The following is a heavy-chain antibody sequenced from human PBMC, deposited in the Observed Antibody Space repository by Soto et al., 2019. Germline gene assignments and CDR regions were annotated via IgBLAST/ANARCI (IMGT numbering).Heavy chain of an antibody. D-gene: IGHD6-13*01. V-gene: IGHV4-61*08. CDR1: GGSVSTGVHY. Sequence: QVQLQESGPGLVKPSETLSLTCTVSVSGGSVSTGVHYWSWIRQPPGKGLEWIGYIYYSGSTNYNPSLKSRVTISVDSSKNQFSLKLTSVTAADTAVYYCARGYYTSWYWFDRWGRGTLVTVSS. CDR2: IYYSGST. J-gene: IGHJ2*01. CDR3: ARGYYTSWYWFDR.